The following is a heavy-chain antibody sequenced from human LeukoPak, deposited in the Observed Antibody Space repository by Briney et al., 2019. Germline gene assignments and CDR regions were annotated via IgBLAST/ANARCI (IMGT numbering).Heavy chain of an antibody. V-gene: IGHV4-39*01. D-gene: IGHD3-22*01. CDR3: ARHKLLYYYDSSGYYYDY. CDR1: GGSISSPNYY. CDR2: IYYSGST. J-gene: IGHJ4*02. Sequence: PSETLSLTCTVSGGSISSPNYYWGWVRQPPGKGLEWIGIIYYSGSTYYNPSLKSRVTISVDTSKNQFSLKPSSVTAADTAVYYCARHKLLYYYDSSGYYYDYWGQGTLVTVSS.